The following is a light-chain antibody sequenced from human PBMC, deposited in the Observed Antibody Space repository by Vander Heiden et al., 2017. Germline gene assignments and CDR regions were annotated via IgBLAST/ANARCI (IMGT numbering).Light chain of an antibody. J-gene: IGKJ4*01. CDR3: QQYGSSPLT. CDR2: GAS. V-gene: IGKV3-20*01. Sequence: VLTQSPGTLSLSPGERATLSCRASQSVNSNFLAWYRQKPGQAPRLLISGASNRATGIPDRFSASGSGTDFTLTISRLDPEDFAVYFCQQYGSSPLTFGGGTEVESK. CDR1: QSVNSNF.